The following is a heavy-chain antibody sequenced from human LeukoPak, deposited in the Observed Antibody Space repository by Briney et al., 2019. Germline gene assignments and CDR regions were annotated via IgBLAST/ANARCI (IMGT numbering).Heavy chain of an antibody. Sequence: GSLGLSFAASGFTFCRYAMSWVRQAPGKGLEWVAVIYSGGNTYYAYSVKGRFTISRDNSKNTLYLQMNSLRAEDTAVYYCARHDWFDPWGQGTLVTVSS. CDR1: GFTFCRYA. CDR2: IYSGGNT. CDR3: ARHDWFDP. J-gene: IGHJ5*02. V-gene: IGHV3-66*04.